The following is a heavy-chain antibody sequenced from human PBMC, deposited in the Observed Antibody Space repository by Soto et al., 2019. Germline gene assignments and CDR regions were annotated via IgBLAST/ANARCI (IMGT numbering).Heavy chain of an antibody. CDR3: ARVGYYVHAFDI. D-gene: IGHD1-26*01. J-gene: IGHJ3*02. Sequence: PGGSLRLSCAASGFTFSSYGMHWVRQAPGKGLEWVAVIWYDGSNKYYADSAKGRFTISRDNSKNTLYLQMNSLRAEDTAVYYCARVGYYVHAFDIWGQGTMVTVSS. CDR2: IWYDGSNK. V-gene: IGHV3-33*01. CDR1: GFTFSSYG.